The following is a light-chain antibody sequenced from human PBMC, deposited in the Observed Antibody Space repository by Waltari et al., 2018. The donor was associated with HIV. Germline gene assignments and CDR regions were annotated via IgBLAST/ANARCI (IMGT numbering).Light chain of an antibody. Sequence: QSALTQPASVSGSPGQSITISCTGTSSDVGSYNLVSWYQQHLGKAPKLMIYEVTKRPSGVSNRFSASKSGNTASLTISGLQAEDEADYYCCSYAGSSTYVFGNGTKVTVL. CDR3: CSYAGSSTYV. CDR2: EVT. J-gene: IGLJ1*01. CDR1: SSDVGSYNL. V-gene: IGLV2-23*02.